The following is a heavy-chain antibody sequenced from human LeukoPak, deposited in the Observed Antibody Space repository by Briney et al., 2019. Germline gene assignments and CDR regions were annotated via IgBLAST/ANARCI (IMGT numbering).Heavy chain of an antibody. D-gene: IGHD5-12*01. Sequence: GGSLRLSCAASGFTFSSYAMHWVRQAPGKGLGGVAVISYDGSNKYYADSVKGRFTISRDNSKNTLYLQMNSLRAEDTAVYYCARGGYSGSFDYWGQGTLVTVSS. V-gene: IGHV3-30-3*01. CDR2: ISYDGSNK. CDR1: GFTFSSYA. CDR3: ARGGYSGSFDY. J-gene: IGHJ4*02.